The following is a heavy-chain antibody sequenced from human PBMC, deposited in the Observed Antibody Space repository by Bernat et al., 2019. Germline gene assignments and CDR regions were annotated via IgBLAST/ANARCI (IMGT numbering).Heavy chain of an antibody. Sequence: EVQLVESGGGLVQPGGSLRLSCAASGFTFSSYAMHWVRQAPGKGLEYVSAISSNGGSTYYANSVKGRFTISRDNCKNTLYLQMGGLRAEDMAVYYCARGDIVVVVAATLFGGMDVWGQWTTVTVSS. CDR3: ARGDIVVVVAATLFGGMDV. V-gene: IGHV3-64*01. CDR2: ISSNGGST. CDR1: GFTFSSYA. J-gene: IGHJ6*02. D-gene: IGHD2-15*01.